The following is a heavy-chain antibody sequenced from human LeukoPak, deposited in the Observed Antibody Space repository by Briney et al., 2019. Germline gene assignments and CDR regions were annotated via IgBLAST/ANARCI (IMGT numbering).Heavy chain of an antibody. D-gene: IGHD4-17*01. CDR2: IYRGGST. Sequence: PGGSLRLYCAASGLTVSSNYMSWIRQAPGKGLEWVSVIYRGGSTHYAGSVEGRFTISRDKSKNTVYLQLNSLRAEDTAVYYCARSPVYGDPYWYFDLWGRGTLVTVSS. CDR3: ARSPVYGDPYWYFDL. CDR1: GLTVSSNY. J-gene: IGHJ2*01. V-gene: IGHV3-53*01.